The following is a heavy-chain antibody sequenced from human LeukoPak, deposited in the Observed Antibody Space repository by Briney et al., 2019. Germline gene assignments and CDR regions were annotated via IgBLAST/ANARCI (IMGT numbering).Heavy chain of an antibody. Sequence: GGSLRLSCAASGFTFSSYEMNWVRQAPGKGLEWISYISSSGSTIYYADSVKGRFTISRDNAENSLYLQMNSLRAEDTAVYYCARDAPSIAAQVDYWGQGTLVTVSS. D-gene: IGHD6-13*01. J-gene: IGHJ4*02. CDR3: ARDAPSIAAQVDY. CDR2: ISSSGSTI. CDR1: GFTFSSYE. V-gene: IGHV3-48*03.